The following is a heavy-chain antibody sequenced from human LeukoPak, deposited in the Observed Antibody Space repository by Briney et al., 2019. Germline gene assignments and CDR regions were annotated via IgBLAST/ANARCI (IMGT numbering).Heavy chain of an antibody. CDR3: ASREIYGDWYFDY. CDR1: GGSFSGYS. Sequence: PSETLSLTCAVYGGSFSGYSWSWIRQPPGKGLEWIGEINHSGSTNYNPSLKSRVTISVDTSKNQFSLKLSSVTAADTAVYFCASREIYGDWYFDYWGQGTLVTVSS. CDR2: INHSGST. V-gene: IGHV4-34*01. D-gene: IGHD4-17*01. J-gene: IGHJ4*02.